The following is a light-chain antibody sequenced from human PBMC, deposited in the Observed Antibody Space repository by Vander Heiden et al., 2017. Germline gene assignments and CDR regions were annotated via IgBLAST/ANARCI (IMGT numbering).Light chain of an antibody. CDR2: DDS. J-gene: IGLJ3*02. CDR3: QVWDSSSDGGV. CDR1: NIGRKT. Sequence: SYVLTQTPSVSVAPGQTASISCGANNIGRKTVHWFQQKPGQAPVMVGSDDSGRPSGIPERFSGFTSENTATLTISRVEAGDEADYYCQVWDSSSDGGVFGGGTKVTVL. V-gene: IGLV3-21*02.